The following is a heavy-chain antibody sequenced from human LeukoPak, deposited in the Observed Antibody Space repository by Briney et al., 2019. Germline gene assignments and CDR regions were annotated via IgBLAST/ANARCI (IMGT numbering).Heavy chain of an antibody. Sequence: SETLSLTCAVYGGSFSGYYWSWIRQPPGKGLEWIGEINHSGSTNYNPSLKSRVTISVDTSKNQFSLKLSSVTAADTAMYYCARGASGGGWNDGWFDPWGQGTLVTVSS. CDR2: INHSGST. V-gene: IGHV4-34*01. J-gene: IGHJ5*02. CDR3: ARGASGGGWNDGWFDP. CDR1: GGSFSGYY. D-gene: IGHD1-1*01.